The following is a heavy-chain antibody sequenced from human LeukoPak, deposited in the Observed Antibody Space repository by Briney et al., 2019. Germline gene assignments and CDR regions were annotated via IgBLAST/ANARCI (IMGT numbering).Heavy chain of an antibody. J-gene: IGHJ4*02. Sequence: PSETPSLTCTVSGGSISSGGYYWSWIRQHPGKGLEWIGYIYYSGSTYYNPSLKSRVTISVDTSKNQFSLKLSSVTAADTAVYYCARASLFIYYFDYWGQGTLVTVSS. D-gene: IGHD2/OR15-2a*01. CDR2: IYYSGST. CDR1: GGSISSGGYY. CDR3: ARASLFIYYFDY. V-gene: IGHV4-31*03.